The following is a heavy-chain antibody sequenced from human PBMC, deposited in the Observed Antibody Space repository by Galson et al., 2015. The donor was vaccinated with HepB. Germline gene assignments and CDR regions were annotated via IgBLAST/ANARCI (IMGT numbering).Heavy chain of an antibody. CDR1: GFTFSSYG. V-gene: IGHV3-30*18. D-gene: IGHD6-13*01. Sequence: SLRLSCAASGFTFSSYGMHWVRPAPGKGLEWVAVISYDGSNKYYADSVKGRFTISRDNSKNTLYLQMNSLRAEDTAVYYCAKDLIRAAAGMFYFDYWGQGTLVTVSS. J-gene: IGHJ4*02. CDR2: ISYDGSNK. CDR3: AKDLIRAAAGMFYFDY.